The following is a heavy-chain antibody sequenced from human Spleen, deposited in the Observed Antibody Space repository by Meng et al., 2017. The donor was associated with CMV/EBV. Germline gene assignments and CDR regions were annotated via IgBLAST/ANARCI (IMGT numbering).Heavy chain of an antibody. D-gene: IGHD1-26*01. Sequence: VRLLESGWGVVQPGGSLRLSCAASGFTFSSYGMHWVRQAPGKGLEWVGRIKSKTDGGTTDYAAPVKGRFTISIDDSKNTLYLQMNSLKTEDTAVYYCTTPGVGATTGHWGQGTLVTVSS. CDR2: IKSKTDGGTT. CDR3: TTPGVGATTGH. CDR1: GFTFSSYG. V-gene: IGHV3-15*01. J-gene: IGHJ4*02.